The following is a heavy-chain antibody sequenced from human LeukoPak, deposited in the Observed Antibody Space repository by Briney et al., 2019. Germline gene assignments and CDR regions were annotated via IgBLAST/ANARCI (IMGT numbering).Heavy chain of an antibody. CDR1: GFTFSDYY. CDR2: ISSSGSTI. Sequence: GGSLRLSCAASGFTFSDYYMSWIRQAPGKGLEWVSYISSSGSTICYADSVKGRFTISRDNAKNSLYLQMNSLRAEDTAVYYCARVAGAGYSYGSTFDLWGRGTLVTVSS. CDR3: ARVAGAGYSYGSTFDL. J-gene: IGHJ2*01. V-gene: IGHV3-11*01. D-gene: IGHD5-18*01.